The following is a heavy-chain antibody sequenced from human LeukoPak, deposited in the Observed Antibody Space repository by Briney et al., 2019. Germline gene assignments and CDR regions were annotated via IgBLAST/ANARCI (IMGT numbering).Heavy chain of an antibody. CDR1: GFTFSGYA. V-gene: IGHV3-30*01. D-gene: IGHD3-3*01. J-gene: IGHJ5*02. CDR2: ISYDGSNK. CDR3: ASPPSLEWP. Sequence: PGGSLRLSCAASGFTFSGYAMHWVRQAPGKGLEWVAVISYDGSNKYYADSVKGRFTISRDNSKNTLYPQMNSLRAEDTAVYYCASPPSLEWPWGQGTLVTVSS.